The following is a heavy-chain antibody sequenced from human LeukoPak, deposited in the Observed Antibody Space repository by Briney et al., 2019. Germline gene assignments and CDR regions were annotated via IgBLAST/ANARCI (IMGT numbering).Heavy chain of an antibody. CDR1: GGSISSYY. J-gene: IGHJ5*02. D-gene: IGHD2-2*01. V-gene: IGHV4-59*08. CDR3: ARHLRYCSSTSCLNWFDP. Sequence: PSETLSLTCTVSGGSISSYYWSWIRQPPGKGLEWIGYIYYSGSTNYNPSLKSRVTISVDTPKNQFSLKLSSVTAADTAVYYCARHLRYCSSTSCLNWFDPWGQGTLVTVSS. CDR2: IYYSGST.